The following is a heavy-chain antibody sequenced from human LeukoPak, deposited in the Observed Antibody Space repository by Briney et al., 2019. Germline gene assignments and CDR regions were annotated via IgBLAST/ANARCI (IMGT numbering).Heavy chain of an antibody. CDR1: GFTLSSYS. CDR2: ISSSSSYI. Sequence: GGSLRLSCAASGFTLSSYSMNWVRQAPGKGLEWVSSISSSSSYIYYADSVKGRFTISRDNAKNSLYLQMYSLRAEDTAVYYCARDRFPAAAGTYTLYYFDYWGQGTLVTVSS. D-gene: IGHD6-13*01. J-gene: IGHJ4*02. V-gene: IGHV3-21*01. CDR3: ARDRFPAAAGTYTLYYFDY.